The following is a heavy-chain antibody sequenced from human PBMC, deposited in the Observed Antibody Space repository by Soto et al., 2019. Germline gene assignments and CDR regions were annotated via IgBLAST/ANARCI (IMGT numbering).Heavy chain of an antibody. CDR1: VFTFSSYA. Sequence: PRGSLRISCASSVFTFSSYAMGWVRQAPGMGLEWVSAISGSGGSTYYADSVKGRFTISRDNSKNTLYLQMNSLRAEDTAVYYCAKKNDGSGSYYKSSYGMDVWGQGTTVTVSS. V-gene: IGHV3-23*01. D-gene: IGHD3-10*01. CDR2: ISGSGGST. CDR3: AKKNDGSGSYYKSSYGMDV. J-gene: IGHJ6*01.